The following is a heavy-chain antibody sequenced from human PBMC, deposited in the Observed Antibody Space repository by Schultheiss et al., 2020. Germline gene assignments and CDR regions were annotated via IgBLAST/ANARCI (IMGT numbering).Heavy chain of an antibody. Sequence: ASVKVSCKASGGTFSSYAISWVRQAPGQGLEWMGWISAYNGNTNYAQKLQGRVTMTTDTSTSTAYMELRSLRSEDTAVYYCARAPPAHYFDYWGQGTLVTVSS. CDR2: ISAYNGNT. CDR1: GGTFSSYA. V-gene: IGHV1-18*01. J-gene: IGHJ4*02. CDR3: ARAPPAHYFDY.